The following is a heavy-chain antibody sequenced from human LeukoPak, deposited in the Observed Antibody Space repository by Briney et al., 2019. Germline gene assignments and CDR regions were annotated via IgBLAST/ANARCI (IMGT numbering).Heavy chain of an antibody. CDR3: AKQRGSGIHYAFDI. V-gene: IGHV3-23*01. Sequence: GGSLRLSCAASGFTLRSCAMSWVRQARGKGLEWVSDISGSGGSTYDADSVKGRFTISRDNSKNALYLQMNSLRAEDTAVYYCAKQRGSGIHYAFDIWGQGTMVTVSS. CDR1: GFTLRSCA. D-gene: IGHD3-10*01. J-gene: IGHJ3*02. CDR2: ISGSGGST.